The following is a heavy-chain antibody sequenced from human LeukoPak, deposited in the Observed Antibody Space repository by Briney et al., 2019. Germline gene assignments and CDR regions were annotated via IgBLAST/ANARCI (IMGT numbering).Heavy chain of an antibody. Sequence: SETLSLTCTVSGGSISSSSYYWGWIRQPPGKGLEWIGSIYYSGSTYYNPSLKSRVTISVDTSKNQFSLKLSSVTAADTAVYYCARAGPYDSSGYYYQYYYYMDVWGKGTTVTISS. J-gene: IGHJ6*03. D-gene: IGHD3-22*01. CDR3: ARAGPYDSSGYYYQYYYYMDV. CDR1: GGSISSSSYY. V-gene: IGHV4-39*07. CDR2: IYYSGST.